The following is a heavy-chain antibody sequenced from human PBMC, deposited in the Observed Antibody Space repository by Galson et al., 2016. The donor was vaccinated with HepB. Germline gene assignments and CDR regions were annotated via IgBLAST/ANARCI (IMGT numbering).Heavy chain of an antibody. CDR2: ISYDGSNK. D-gene: IGHD3-10*01. CDR1: GFTFSSYG. J-gene: IGHJ4*02. V-gene: IGHV3-30*18. Sequence: SLRLSCAASGFTFSSYGMHWVRQAPGKGLEWVAVISYDGSNKNYADSVKGRFTISRDNSKNTLYLQMNSLRAEDTAVYYCAKDSNGMVRGVIDYWGQGTLATVSS. CDR3: AKDSNGMVRGVIDY.